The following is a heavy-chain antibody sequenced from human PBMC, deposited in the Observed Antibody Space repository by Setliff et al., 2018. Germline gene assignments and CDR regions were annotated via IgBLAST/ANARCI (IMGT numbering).Heavy chain of an antibody. CDR2: INAANENT. V-gene: IGHV1-3*01. D-gene: IGHD2-2*01. CDR3: ARDGVGVPAIDYGMDV. J-gene: IGHJ6*02. Sequence: ASVKVSCKASGYTFSSYSMHWVRQAPGQRLEWMGWINAANENTQYSKKFQGRLTITRDTSASTAYMELSSLRSEDTAVYYCARDGVGVPAIDYGMDVWGQGTTVTVSS. CDR1: GYTFSSYS.